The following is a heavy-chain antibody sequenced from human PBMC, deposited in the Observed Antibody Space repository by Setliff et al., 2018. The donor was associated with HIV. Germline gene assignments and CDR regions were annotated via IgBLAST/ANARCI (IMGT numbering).Heavy chain of an antibody. CDR1: GGSISPTNYY. Sequence: NPTETLSLTCTVSGGSISPTNYYWGWIRQSPARGLEWIGSFFHNFITSYNPSLESRVTISVDTSKNQFTLRMTSVTAADTAVYYCARTSLGVERLDFWGQGRLVTVSS. J-gene: IGHJ4*02. D-gene: IGHD3-3*01. CDR2: FFHNFIT. V-gene: IGHV4-39*01. CDR3: ARTSLGVERLDF.